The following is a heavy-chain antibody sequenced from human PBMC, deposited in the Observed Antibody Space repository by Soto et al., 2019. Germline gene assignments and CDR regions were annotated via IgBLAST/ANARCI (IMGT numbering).Heavy chain of an antibody. CDR1: GYSFTSYW. CDR3: ARPGYSYGSLYYGMDV. Sequence: GESLKISCKGSGYSFTSYWIGWVRQMPGKGLEWMGIIYPGDSDTRYSPSFQGQVTISADKSISTAYLQWSSLKASDTAMYYCARPGYSYGSLYYGMDVWGQGTTVTVSS. J-gene: IGHJ6*02. D-gene: IGHD5-18*01. V-gene: IGHV5-51*01. CDR2: IYPGDSDT.